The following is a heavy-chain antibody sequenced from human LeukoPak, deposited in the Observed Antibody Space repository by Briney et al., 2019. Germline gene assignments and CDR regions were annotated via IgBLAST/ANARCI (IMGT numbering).Heavy chain of an antibody. CDR2: ISWNSDTI. CDR3: VKAGGAGSYYYWFDS. D-gene: IGHD3-10*01. V-gene: IGHV3-9*01. J-gene: IGHJ5*01. Sequence: HPGGSLRLSCTASGFTFNNYAMHWVRQAPGKGLEWVSGISWNSDTIGYEDSVKGRFTISRDNAKNSVHLQMNSLRPEDTALYYCVKAGGAGSYYYWFDSWGQGTLVTVSA. CDR1: GFTFNNYA.